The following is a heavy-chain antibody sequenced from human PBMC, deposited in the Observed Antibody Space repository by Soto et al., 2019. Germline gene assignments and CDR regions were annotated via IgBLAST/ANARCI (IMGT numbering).Heavy chain of an antibody. V-gene: IGHV1-18*01. Sequence: GASVKVSCKASGYTFTSYGISWVRQAPGQGLEWMGWISAYNGNTNYAQKLQGRVTMTTDTSTSTAYMELRSLRSDDTAVYYCARDLAWRDSSSWYVWDNWFDPWGQGTLVTVSS. D-gene: IGHD6-13*01. CDR3: ARDLAWRDSSSWYVWDNWFDP. CDR1: GYTFTSYG. J-gene: IGHJ5*02. CDR2: ISAYNGNT.